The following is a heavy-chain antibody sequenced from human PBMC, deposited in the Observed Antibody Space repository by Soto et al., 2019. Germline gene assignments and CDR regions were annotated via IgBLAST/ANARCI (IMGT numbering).Heavy chain of an antibody. D-gene: IGHD3-10*01. CDR3: AKKVNSGSGSQFFDY. CDR2: SGGDDDTT. V-gene: IGHV3-23*01. J-gene: IGHJ4*02. Sequence: EVQLLESGGGLVQPGGSLRLSCAASGFTFSSYSMSWVRQAPGKGREWVSGFRSGGDDDTTYYADSVRGRFTISRDNSKNTLFLQMNSLRAEDTAIYYCAKKVNSGSGSQFFDYWGQGTLVTVSS. CDR1: GFTFSSYS.